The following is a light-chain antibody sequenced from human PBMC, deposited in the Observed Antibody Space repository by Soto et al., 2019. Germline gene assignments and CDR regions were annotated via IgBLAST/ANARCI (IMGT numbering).Light chain of an antibody. J-gene: IGKJ1*01. CDR3: HQTYSVPPT. CDR2: AAS. V-gene: IGKV1-39*01. CDR1: QRVSTY. Sequence: DIQMTQSPSSFSASTGDRVTITCRASQRVSTYLNWYQQRPGKAPKLLIYAASTLQSGVPSTFSGSASGTDFTLTISSLQPEDFATYYCHQTYSVPPTFGQGTKVDIK.